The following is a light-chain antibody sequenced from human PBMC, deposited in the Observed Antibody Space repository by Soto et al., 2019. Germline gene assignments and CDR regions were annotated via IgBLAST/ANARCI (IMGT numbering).Light chain of an antibody. J-gene: IGKJ2*01. CDR2: TAS. CDR1: QSISSY. Sequence: DIQMTQSPSSLSASVGDRVTITCRASQSISSYLNWYQQKPGKAPNLLIYTASSLESGVPSRFSGSGSGTDFTLTISRLEPEDFAVYYCQQYGGPYTFGQGTKLEIK. V-gene: IGKV1-39*01. CDR3: QQYGGPYT.